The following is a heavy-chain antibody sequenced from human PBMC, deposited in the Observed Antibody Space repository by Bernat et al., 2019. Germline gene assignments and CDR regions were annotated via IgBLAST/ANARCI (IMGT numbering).Heavy chain of an antibody. CDR3: ARAPYVDYENDAFDI. V-gene: IGHV3-33*01. CDR1: GFTFSSYG. CDR2: IWYDGSNK. Sequence: QVQLVESGGGVVQPGRSLRLSCAASGFTFSSYGMHWVRQAPGKGLEWVAVIWYDGSNKYYADSVKGRFTISRDNSKNTLYLQMNSLRAEGTAVYYWARAPYVDYENDAFDIWGQGTMVTVSS. J-gene: IGHJ3*02. D-gene: IGHD4-17*01.